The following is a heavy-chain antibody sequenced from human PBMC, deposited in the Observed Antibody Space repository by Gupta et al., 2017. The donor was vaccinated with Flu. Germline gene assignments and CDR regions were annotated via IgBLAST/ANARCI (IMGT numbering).Heavy chain of an antibody. Sequence: QVQLVEYGGGVVQPGRSLRLPCAASGFTFSTYGIHWVRQAPGKGLEWVAFIWYDGSNKDYADSVKGRFTISRDNSKNTLFLQMNSLRAEDTAVYYCARDFYGDYERLDYWGQGTLVTVSS. CDR1: GFTFSTYG. CDR2: IWYDGSNK. CDR3: ARDFYGDYERLDY. D-gene: IGHD4-17*01. J-gene: IGHJ4*02. V-gene: IGHV3-33*01.